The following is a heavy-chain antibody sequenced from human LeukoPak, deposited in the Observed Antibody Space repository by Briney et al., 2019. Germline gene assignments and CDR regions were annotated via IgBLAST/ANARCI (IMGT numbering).Heavy chain of an antibody. CDR3: AREGPDTSDYYYVVWYFDL. V-gene: IGHV3-33*01. CDR2: IWDDGSNK. CDR1: GFAFSSYG. Sequence: GGSLRLSCAASGFAFSSYGMHWVRQAPGKGLEWVASIWDDGSNKYYTDSVKGRFTISRDNSKNTLYLQMNSLRAEDTAVYYCAREGPDTSDYYYVVWYFDLWGRGTLATVSS. D-gene: IGHD3-22*01. J-gene: IGHJ2*01.